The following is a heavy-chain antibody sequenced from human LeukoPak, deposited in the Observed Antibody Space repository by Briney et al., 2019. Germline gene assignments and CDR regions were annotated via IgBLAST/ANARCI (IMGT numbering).Heavy chain of an antibody. Sequence: SETLSLTCTVSGDSISSYYWSWIRQPPGKGLEWIAYIYYSGTTSYNPSLKSRVTISVDTSKNQFSLKLSSVTAADTAVYYCARDYYDSRGEAFDIWGLGTMVTVSS. V-gene: IGHV4-59*01. D-gene: IGHD3-22*01. CDR1: GDSISSYY. CDR3: ARDYYDSRGEAFDI. J-gene: IGHJ3*02. CDR2: IYYSGTT.